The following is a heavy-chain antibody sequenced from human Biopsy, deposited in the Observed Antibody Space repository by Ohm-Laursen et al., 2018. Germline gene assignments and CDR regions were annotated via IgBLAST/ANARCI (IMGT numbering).Heavy chain of an antibody. Sequence: SETLSLTCTVSGDSVTKYYWSWIRQPPGKGLEWIGHIYYSVMTNYNPSLQSRVSISVDTSRNQVSLTLSSVTPADTAVYYCARDSGILNYGNFKYYHYYGMDVWGQGTKVTVSS. CDR1: GDSVTKYY. CDR3: ARDSGILNYGNFKYYHYYGMDV. D-gene: IGHD4-11*01. CDR2: IYYSVMT. V-gene: IGHV4-59*02. J-gene: IGHJ6*02.